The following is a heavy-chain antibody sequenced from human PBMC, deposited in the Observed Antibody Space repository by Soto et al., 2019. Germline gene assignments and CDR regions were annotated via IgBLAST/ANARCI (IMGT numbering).Heavy chain of an antibody. CDR1: GFTFSNYA. J-gene: IGHJ6*02. CDR2: ISGSGGRT. V-gene: IGHV3-23*01. CDR3: AKCRGLGCPISYDMAV. Sequence: EVQLLESGGGLVQPGGSLRLSCAASGFTFSNYAMSWVRQAPGKGLEWVSTISGSGGRTFYADSVKGRFTISRDNFKDFLFLPMNSLRPADTALFYCAKCRGLGCPISYDMAVWGQGTKVIVSS. D-gene: IGHD3-10*01.